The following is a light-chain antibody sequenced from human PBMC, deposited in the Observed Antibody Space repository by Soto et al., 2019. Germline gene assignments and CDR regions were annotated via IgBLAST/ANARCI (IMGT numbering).Light chain of an antibody. Sequence: EIVLTQSPGTLSLSPGERATLSCRASQSVSSSYSAWYQQKPGQAPRLLIYGASSRATGIPDRFSGSGSGTDFTLTISRLEPEDFAVYYCQQYGSSRWTFGQGTK. CDR3: QQYGSSRWT. CDR2: GAS. CDR1: QSVSSSY. V-gene: IGKV3-20*01. J-gene: IGKJ1*01.